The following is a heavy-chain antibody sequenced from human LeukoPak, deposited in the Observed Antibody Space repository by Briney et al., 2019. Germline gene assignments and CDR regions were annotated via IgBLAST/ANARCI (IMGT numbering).Heavy chain of an antibody. CDR2: IYYSGST. Sequence: SETLSLTCTVSGGSISNYYWGWIRQPPGKGLEWIGNIYYSGSTYYSPSLTSRVTVSVDTSENQFSLKLSSVTAADTAVYYCARAHSIASYYYGVDVWGQGTTVTVSS. D-gene: IGHD2/OR15-2a*01. CDR1: GGSISNYY. CDR3: ARAHSIASYYYGVDV. V-gene: IGHV4-39*07. J-gene: IGHJ6*02.